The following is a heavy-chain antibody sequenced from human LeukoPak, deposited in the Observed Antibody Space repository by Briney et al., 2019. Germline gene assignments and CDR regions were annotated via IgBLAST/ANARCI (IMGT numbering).Heavy chain of an antibody. Sequence: GGSLRLSCSASGFTFSSYAMHWVRQAPGKGLEWVSVIYSGGSTYYADSVKGRFTISRDNSKNMLYLQMNSLRAEDTAVYYCARAFGVALDYWGQGTLVTVSS. CDR1: GFTFSSYA. V-gene: IGHV3-53*01. CDR2: IYSGGST. D-gene: IGHD3-3*01. CDR3: ARAFGVALDY. J-gene: IGHJ4*02.